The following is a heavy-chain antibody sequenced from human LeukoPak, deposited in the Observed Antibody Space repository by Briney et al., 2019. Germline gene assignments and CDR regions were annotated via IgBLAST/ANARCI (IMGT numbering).Heavy chain of an antibody. J-gene: IGHJ5*02. D-gene: IGHD3-10*01. CDR3: ARVATMVRDGFDP. Sequence: DSVKGRFTISRDNAKNSLYLQMNNLRTDDTAVYYCARVATMVRDGFDPWGQGTLVTVSS. V-gene: IGHV3-7*03.